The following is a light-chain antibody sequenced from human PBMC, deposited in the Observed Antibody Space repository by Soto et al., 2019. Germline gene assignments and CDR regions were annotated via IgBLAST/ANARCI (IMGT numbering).Light chain of an antibody. CDR2: TTS. V-gene: IGKV1-5*03. CDR3: QQYNIFPYT. Sequence: DIQMTQSPSTLSASVGDRVTITCRASQSVSTWLAWYQQKPGKSPKLLIYTTSTLDSGVPSRFSASGSGTEFTLTVSSLQPDDFATYYCQQYNIFPYTFGQGTKLEIK. J-gene: IGKJ2*01. CDR1: QSVSTW.